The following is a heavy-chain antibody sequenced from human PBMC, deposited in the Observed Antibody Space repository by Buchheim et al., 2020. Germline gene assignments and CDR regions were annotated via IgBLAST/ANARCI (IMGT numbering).Heavy chain of an antibody. CDR3: AKDGNIVATAWIDY. CDR1: GFSFSNFA. V-gene: IGHV3-23*01. D-gene: IGHD5-12*01. CDR2: ISGSGSTT. Sequence: EVQLLESGGGLVQPGGSLRLSCVASGFSFSNFAMGWVRQAPGKGLEWVSAISGSGSTTHYADSVKGRFTISRANSKNTLDLQMNNLRADDTAVFYCAKDGNIVATAWIDYWGQGTL. J-gene: IGHJ4*02.